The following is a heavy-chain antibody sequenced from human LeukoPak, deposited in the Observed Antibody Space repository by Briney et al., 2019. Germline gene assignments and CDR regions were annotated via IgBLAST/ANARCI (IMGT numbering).Heavy chain of an antibody. CDR1: GGSISSSSYY. J-gene: IGHJ4*02. V-gene: IGHV4-39*01. CDR3: ARHTSMVRGVMKYYFDY. D-gene: IGHD3-10*01. CDR2: IYYSGST. Sequence: PSETLSLTCTVSGGSISSSSYYWVWMRQPPGKGLEWIGSIYYSGSTYYNPSLKSRVTISVATSKNQFSLRLNSVTAADTAVYYCARHTSMVRGVMKYYFDYWGQGTLATVSS.